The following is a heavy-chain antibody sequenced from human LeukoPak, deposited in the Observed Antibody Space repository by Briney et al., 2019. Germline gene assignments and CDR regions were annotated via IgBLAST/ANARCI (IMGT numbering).Heavy chain of an antibody. CDR3: AKDRRRFWSGYLDY. J-gene: IGHJ4*02. Sequence: TGGSLRLSCSASGFTFSSSAMHWVRQAPGKGLEYVSAISDNGANTYYTDSVKGRFTISRDNSKNTLYLQMNSLTAEDTAVYYCAKDRRRFWSGYLDYWGQGALVTVSS. CDR2: ISDNGANT. D-gene: IGHD3-3*01. CDR1: GFTFSSSA. V-gene: IGHV3-64*04.